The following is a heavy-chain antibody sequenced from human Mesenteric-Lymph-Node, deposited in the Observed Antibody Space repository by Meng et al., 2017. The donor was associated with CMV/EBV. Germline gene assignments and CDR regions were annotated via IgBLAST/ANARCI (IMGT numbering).Heavy chain of an antibody. CDR3: ARGTPGYSSSWSDY. CDR2: IKQDGSEK. Sequence: GESLKISCAASGFTFSSYWMSWVRQAPGKGLEWVANIKQDGSEKYYVDSVKGRFTISRDNAKNSLYLQMNSLRAEDTAVYYCARGTPGYSSSWSDYWGQGTLVTVSS. CDR1: GFTFSSYW. D-gene: IGHD6-13*01. J-gene: IGHJ4*02. V-gene: IGHV3-7*01.